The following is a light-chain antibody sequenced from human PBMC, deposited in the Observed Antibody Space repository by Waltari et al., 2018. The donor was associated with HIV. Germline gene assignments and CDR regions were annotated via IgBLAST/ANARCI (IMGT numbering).Light chain of an antibody. CDR2: GAS. J-gene: IGKJ1*01. CDR3: QQTYNDPRT. CDR1: HSVRTF. V-gene: IGKV1-39*01. Sequence: DIQMTQSTSSLSAFVGDRVTTTCRASHSVRTFLNWYQHSPGKAPKFLISGASTLRTGVPSRFSGSGSGTDFTLTISNLQPEDLGTYYCQQTYNDPRTFGQGTKVEIK.